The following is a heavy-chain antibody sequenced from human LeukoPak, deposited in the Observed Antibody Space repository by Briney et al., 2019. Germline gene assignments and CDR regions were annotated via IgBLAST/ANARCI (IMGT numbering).Heavy chain of an antibody. J-gene: IGHJ4*02. CDR2: IKQDGSEK. D-gene: IGHD6-19*01. Sequence: GGSLRLSCVASGFTFSTYAMSWVRQAPGKGLEWVANIKQDGSEKYYVDSVKGRFTISRDNAKNSLYLQMNSLRAEDTAVYYCAREAAGAGFAANFDYWGQGTLVTVSS. CDR3: AREAAGAGFAANFDY. CDR1: GFTFSTYA. V-gene: IGHV3-7*01.